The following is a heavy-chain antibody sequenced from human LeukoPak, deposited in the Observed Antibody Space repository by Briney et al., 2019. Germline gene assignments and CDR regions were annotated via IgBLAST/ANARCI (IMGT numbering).Heavy chain of an antibody. CDR1: GYTFTSYY. D-gene: IGHD4-23*01. CDR2: INPSGGST. CDR3: ATTVVTPEDAFDI. J-gene: IGHJ3*02. Sequence: ASVKVSCKASGYTFTSYYMHWVRQAPGQGLEWMGIINPSGGSTSYAQKFQGRVTMTEDTSTDTAYMELSSLRSEDTAVYYCATTVVTPEDAFDIWGQGTMVTVSS. V-gene: IGHV1-46*01.